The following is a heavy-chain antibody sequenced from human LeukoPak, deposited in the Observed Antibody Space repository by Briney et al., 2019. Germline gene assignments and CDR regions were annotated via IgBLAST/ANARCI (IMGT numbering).Heavy chain of an antibody. D-gene: IGHD2-2*01. Sequence: GGSLRLSCSASGLTLSRYEMNWVRQAPGKGLAWVSYISRCGSNIFYPDSVKGRFTISRDNAKYSLYLKMNSLRAEDTAVYYCAREGSDIVVVPAFGNYYFDYWGQGTLVTVSS. CDR3: AREGSDIVVVPAFGNYYFDY. CDR1: GLTLSRYE. CDR2: ISRCGSNI. J-gene: IGHJ4*02. V-gene: IGHV3-48*03.